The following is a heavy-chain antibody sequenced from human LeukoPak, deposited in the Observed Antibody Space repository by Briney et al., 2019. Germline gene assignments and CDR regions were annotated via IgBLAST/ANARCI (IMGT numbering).Heavy chain of an antibody. J-gene: IGHJ4*02. CDR3: ARVLRAASWRSYDY. CDR2: IYYSGST. D-gene: IGHD5-18*01. CDR1: GGSVSNSLYY. Sequence: SETLSLTCTVSGGSVSNSLYYWSWIRQPPGKGLEWIGYIYYSGSTNYNPSLKSRVTISIDTSRNQFSLRLNSMTAADAAVYYCARVLRAASWRSYDYWGQGSLVTVPS. V-gene: IGHV4-61*01.